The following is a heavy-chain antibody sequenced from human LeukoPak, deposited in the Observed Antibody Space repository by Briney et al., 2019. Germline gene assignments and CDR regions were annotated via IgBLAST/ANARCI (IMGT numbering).Heavy chain of an antibody. D-gene: IGHD5-24*01. CDR1: GGSFSGYS. Sequence: PSETLSLTCAVYGGSFSGYSWNWIRQPPVKGLEWIGEINHSGGTNYNPSLKSRVTISVDTSKKQFSLKLSSVTAADTAVYYCARDRGDGYNSGYFEYWGQGTLVTVSS. CDR2: INHSGGT. CDR3: ARDRGDGYNSGYFEY. J-gene: IGHJ4*02. V-gene: IGHV4-34*01.